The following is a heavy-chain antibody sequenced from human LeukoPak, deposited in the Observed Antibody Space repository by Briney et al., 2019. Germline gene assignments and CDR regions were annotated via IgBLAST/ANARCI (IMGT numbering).Heavy chain of an antibody. CDR1: GFTFSSYW. D-gene: IGHD2-21*01. CDR2: IKQDGSEK. Sequence: PGGSLRLSCAAPGFTFSSYWMSWVRQAPGKGLEWVANIKQDGSEKYYVDSVKGRFTISRDNAKNSLYLQMNSLRAEDTAVYYCARSISNYWGQGTLVTVSS. V-gene: IGHV3-7*01. CDR3: ARSISNY. J-gene: IGHJ4*02.